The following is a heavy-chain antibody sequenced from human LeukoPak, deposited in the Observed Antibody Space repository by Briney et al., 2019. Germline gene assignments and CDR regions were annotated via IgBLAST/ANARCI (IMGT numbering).Heavy chain of an antibody. CDR1: GFTFDGYA. Sequence: GGSLRLSCAASGFTFDGYAMHWVRQAPDKGLEWVAVISYDGSNKYYADSVKGRFTISRDNSKNTLYLQMNSLRAEDTAVYYCAKDLIPTAMGGFDYWGQGTLVTVSS. V-gene: IGHV3-30*18. D-gene: IGHD5-18*01. CDR3: AKDLIPTAMGGFDY. J-gene: IGHJ4*02. CDR2: ISYDGSNK.